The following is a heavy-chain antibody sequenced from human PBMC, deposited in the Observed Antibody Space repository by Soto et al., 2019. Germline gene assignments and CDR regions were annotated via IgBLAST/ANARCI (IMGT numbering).Heavy chain of an antibody. CDR1: GFTFSSYW. CDR3: ARVLTGSWNWFDP. Sequence: EVQLVESGGGLVQPGASLRLSCAASGFTFSSYWMHWVRQAPGKGLVWVSRINSDGSRTNYADSVKGRFIVSRDNAKNTQYLKMNSLTAEDTAVYYCARVLTGSWNWFDPWGQGTLVTVSS. D-gene: IGHD6-13*01. V-gene: IGHV3-74*01. CDR2: INSDGSRT. J-gene: IGHJ5*02.